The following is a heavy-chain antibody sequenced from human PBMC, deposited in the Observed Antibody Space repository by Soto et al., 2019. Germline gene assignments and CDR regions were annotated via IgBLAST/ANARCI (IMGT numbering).Heavy chain of an antibody. J-gene: IGHJ3*02. CDR1: GYTFTSYG. Sequence: QVQLVQSGAEVKKPGASVKVFCKASGYTFTSYGISWVRQAPGQGLEWMGWISAYNGNTNYAQKLQGRVTMTTDTSTSTAYMELRSLRSDDTAVYYCARDHTVLLWFGELLSRDHDAFDIWGQGTMVTVSS. D-gene: IGHD3-10*01. V-gene: IGHV1-18*01. CDR2: ISAYNGNT. CDR3: ARDHTVLLWFGELLSRDHDAFDI.